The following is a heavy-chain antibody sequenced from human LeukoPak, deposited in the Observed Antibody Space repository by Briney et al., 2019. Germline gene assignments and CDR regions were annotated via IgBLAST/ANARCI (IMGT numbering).Heavy chain of an antibody. J-gene: IGHJ4*02. CDR1: GFTFHDSY. Sequence: PGGSPRLSCEASGFTFHDSYMTWIRQAPGKGLEWVSFISNSGDSIYYADSVKGRFITSRDNAKSSLYLQMNSLRAEDTALYYCGRGHWGLDYWGQGALVTVSS. V-gene: IGHV3-11*04. CDR3: GRGHWGLDY. D-gene: IGHD7-27*01. CDR2: ISNSGDSI.